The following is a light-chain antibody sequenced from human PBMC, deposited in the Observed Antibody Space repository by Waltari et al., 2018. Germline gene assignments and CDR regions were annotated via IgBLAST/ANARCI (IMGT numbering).Light chain of an antibody. V-gene: IGKV3-15*01. CDR3: QQYNNWPRT. CDR1: QNVGSN. CDR2: GAS. J-gene: IGKJ1*01. Sequence: EVVMTQSPVTLSVSPGERATLSCRASQNVGSNLAWYHQKPGQAPRLLFYGASTRATGIPARFSGSGSGTEFTLTISSLQSEDFAVYYCQQYNNWPRTFGQGTNVGIK.